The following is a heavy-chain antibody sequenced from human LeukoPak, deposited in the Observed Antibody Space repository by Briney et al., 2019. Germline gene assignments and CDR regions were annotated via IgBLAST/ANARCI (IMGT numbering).Heavy chain of an antibody. V-gene: IGHV4-34*01. CDR1: GGSFSGYY. Sequence: SETLSLTCAVYGGSFSGYYWSWIRQPPGKGLEWIGEINHSGSTNYNPSLKSRVTISVDTSKNQFSLKLSSVTAADTAVYYCARTVMVVVTPINYYYYYMDVWGKGTTVTVSS. CDR2: INHSGST. J-gene: IGHJ6*03. D-gene: IGHD3-22*01. CDR3: ARTVMVVVTPINYYYYYMDV.